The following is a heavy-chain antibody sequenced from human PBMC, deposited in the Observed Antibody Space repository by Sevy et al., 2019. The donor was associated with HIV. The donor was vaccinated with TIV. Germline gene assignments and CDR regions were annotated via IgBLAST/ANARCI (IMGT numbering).Heavy chain of an antibody. D-gene: IGHD2-2*01. Sequence: ASVKVSYKVSGYTLTESSIHWVRQAPGKGLEWMGGSDPEDGKTIYAQNFQGRVTMTEDISTDTVYMELSSLRSEDTAVYYCATITHCSDIRCYWFDPWGQGTLVTVSS. CDR1: GYTLTESS. V-gene: IGHV1-24*01. CDR3: ATITHCSDIRCYWFDP. J-gene: IGHJ5*02. CDR2: SDPEDGKT.